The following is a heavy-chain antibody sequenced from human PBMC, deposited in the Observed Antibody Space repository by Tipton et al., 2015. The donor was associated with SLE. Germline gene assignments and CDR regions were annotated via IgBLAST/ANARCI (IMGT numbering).Heavy chain of an antibody. J-gene: IGHJ4*02. V-gene: IGHV4-39*07. CDR3: AGTGDYFDY. D-gene: IGHD3/OR15-3a*01. CDR1: GGSISSSGYY. CDR2: INHSGSV. Sequence: LRLSCTVSGGSISSSGYYWGWIRQPPGKGLEWIGEINHSGSVNYNPSLKSRVTISVDMSKSQFSLNLSSVTAADTAVYYCAGTGDYFDYWGQGTLVTVSS.